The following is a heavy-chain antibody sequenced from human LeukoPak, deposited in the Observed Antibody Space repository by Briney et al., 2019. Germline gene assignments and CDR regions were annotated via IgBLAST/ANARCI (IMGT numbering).Heavy chain of an antibody. J-gene: IGHJ4*02. D-gene: IGHD3-22*01. CDR1: GFTFSRCS. Sequence: PGGSLRLSCAASGFTFSRCSMNWVRQAPGKGLEWVSYISSSSSMIYYADSVKGRFTISRDNAKNSLYLQMNSLRAEDTAVYYCARNPFYDSSGHHDYWGQGTLVTVSS. V-gene: IGHV3-48*01. CDR2: ISSSSSMI. CDR3: ARNPFYDSSGHHDY.